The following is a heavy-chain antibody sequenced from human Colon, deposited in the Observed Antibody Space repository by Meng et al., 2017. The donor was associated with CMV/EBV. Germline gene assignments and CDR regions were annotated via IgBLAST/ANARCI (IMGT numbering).Heavy chain of an antibody. Sequence: GESLKISCAASGFTFSDYYMSWIRQAPGKGLEGVSYISSSGSTIYYADSVKGRFTISRDNTKNSLYLQMNSLRAEDTAVYYCAREGVGHCSGPSCPYFDFWGQGTLVTVSS. D-gene: IGHD2-2*01. CDR1: GFTFSDYY. V-gene: IGHV3-11*04. CDR3: AREGVGHCSGPSCPYFDF. CDR2: ISSSGSTI. J-gene: IGHJ4*02.